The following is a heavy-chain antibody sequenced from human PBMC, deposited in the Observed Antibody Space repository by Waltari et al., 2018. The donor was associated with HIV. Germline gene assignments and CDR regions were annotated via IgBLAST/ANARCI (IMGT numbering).Heavy chain of an antibody. Sequence: QVQLQESGPGLVKPSETLSLTCTVSGGSISSYYWSWLRQPPGKGLEWIGYIYYSGSTNYNPSLKSRVTISVDTSKNQFSLKLSSVTAADTAVYYCARDSGSEGGMDVWGQGTTVTVSS. CDR3: ARDSGSEGGMDV. CDR1: GGSISSYY. CDR2: IYYSGST. D-gene: IGHD2-15*01. V-gene: IGHV4-59*01. J-gene: IGHJ6*02.